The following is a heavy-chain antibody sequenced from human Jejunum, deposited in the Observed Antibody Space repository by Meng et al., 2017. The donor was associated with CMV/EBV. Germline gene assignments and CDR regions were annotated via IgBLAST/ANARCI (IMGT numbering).Heavy chain of an antibody. CDR1: VGFGSGAYS. D-gene: IGHD3-9*01. V-gene: IGHV4-30-4*08. J-gene: IGHJ4*02. Sequence: QVRLQWSGPVLVEPSPTVSLTCIVSVGFGSGAYSWSWIRQSPGKGLEWIGYIYNNGNTAYNPSLKSRVSISVDTSKNEVSLTLRSVTAADTAVYYCAGLFQYDILTGSWYWGQGTMVTVSS. CDR3: AGLFQYDILTGSWY. CDR2: IYNNGNT.